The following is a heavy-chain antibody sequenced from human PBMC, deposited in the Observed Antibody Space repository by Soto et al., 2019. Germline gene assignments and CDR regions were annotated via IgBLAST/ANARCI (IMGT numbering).Heavy chain of an antibody. J-gene: IGHJ4*02. V-gene: IGHV3-30-3*01. CDR3: ARGHLYYDFWSGYWEGSYFDY. CDR1: GFTFSSYA. Sequence: QVQLVESGGGVVQPGRSLRLSCAASGFTFSSYAMHWVRQAPGKGLEWVAVISYDGSNKYYADSVKGRFTISRDNSKNTLYLQMNSLRAEDTAVYYCARGHLYYDFWSGYWEGSYFDYWGQGTLVTVSS. CDR2: ISYDGSNK. D-gene: IGHD3-3*01.